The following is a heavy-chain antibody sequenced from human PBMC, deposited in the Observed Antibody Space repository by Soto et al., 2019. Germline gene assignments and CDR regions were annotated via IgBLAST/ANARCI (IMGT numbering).Heavy chain of an antibody. CDR2: IKQDGSEK. CDR1: GFTFSSYW. Sequence: EVQLVESGGGLVQPGGSLRLSCAASGFTFSSYWMSWVRQAPGKGLEWVANIKQDGSEKYYVDSVKGRFTISRDNAKNSLYLQMNSLRAEGTAVYYCARGLGIRGNWFDPWGQGTLVTVSS. V-gene: IGHV3-7*01. J-gene: IGHJ5*02. CDR3: ARGLGIRGNWFDP. D-gene: IGHD7-27*01.